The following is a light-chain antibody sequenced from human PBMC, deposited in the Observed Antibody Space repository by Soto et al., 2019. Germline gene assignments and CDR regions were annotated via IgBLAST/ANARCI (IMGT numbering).Light chain of an antibody. CDR1: DSDVGNYNY. CDR2: EVS. Sequence: QSALTQPASVSGSPGQSITISCTGTDSDVGNYNYVSWYQQHPGKAPKLMLFEVSNRPSGVSNRFSGSKSGNTASLTISGLQSEDEDDYYCTSLSTSGTVVFGGGTKVTVL. V-gene: IGLV2-14*01. CDR3: TSLSTSGTVV. J-gene: IGLJ2*01.